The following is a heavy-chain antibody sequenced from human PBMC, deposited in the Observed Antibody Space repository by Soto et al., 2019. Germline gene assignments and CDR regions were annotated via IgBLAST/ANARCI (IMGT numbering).Heavy chain of an antibody. CDR3: AIMFVGPRYGAMDY. Sequence: QVHLVQSGVEVKKPGASVKVSCKASGYTFSNYGFSWLRQAPGQGLEWMGWISTYRGNTNYARKFRGRVTMTTDTSTSTAFMELRSLTFDYTAVYYCAIMFVGPRYGAMDYWGQGTLVTVSS. CDR1: GYTFSNYG. CDR2: ISTYRGNT. D-gene: IGHD3-10*02. V-gene: IGHV1-18*01. J-gene: IGHJ4*02.